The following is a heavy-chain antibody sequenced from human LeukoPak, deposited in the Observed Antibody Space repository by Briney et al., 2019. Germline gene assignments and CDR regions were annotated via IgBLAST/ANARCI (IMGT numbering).Heavy chain of an antibody. V-gene: IGHV4-34*01. J-gene: IGHJ3*02. CDR3: ASGGRYGDYEGAFDI. D-gene: IGHD4-17*01. Sequence: SETLSLTCAVYGGSFSGYYWNWIRQPPGKGLEWIGEINHSGSTNYNPSLKSRVTISVDTSKNQFSLKLSSVTAADTAVYYCASGGRYGDYEGAFDIWGQGTMVTVSS. CDR2: INHSGST. CDR1: GGSFSGYY.